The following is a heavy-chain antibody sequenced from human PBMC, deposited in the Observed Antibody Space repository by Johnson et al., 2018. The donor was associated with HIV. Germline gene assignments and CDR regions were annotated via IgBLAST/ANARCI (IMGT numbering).Heavy chain of an antibody. CDR1: GFTFSSYA. D-gene: IGHD3-16*01. V-gene: IGHV3-30*14. CDR2: ISYDGSNK. J-gene: IGHJ3*02. Sequence: QMQLVESGGGVVQPGRSLRLSCAASGFTFSSYAMHWVRQAPGKGLEWVAVISYDGSNKYYADSVKGRFTISRDISKNTLYLQMNSLRAEDTAVYYCARVMRAFCIWGQGTMVTVSS. CDR3: ARVMRAFCI.